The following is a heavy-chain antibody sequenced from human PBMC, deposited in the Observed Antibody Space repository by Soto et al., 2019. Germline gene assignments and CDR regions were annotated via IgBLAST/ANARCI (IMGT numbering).Heavy chain of an antibody. D-gene: IGHD2-15*01. CDR1: GFTFSTYW. CDR2: INSDGSST. V-gene: IGHV3-74*01. CDR3: ARVRCSGGSCRDAYDI. Sequence: EVQLVESGGGLVQPGGSQRLSCAASGFTFSTYWMHWVRQAPGKGLVWVSRINSDGSSTSYADSVKGRFTISRDNAKNTLYLQMNRLRAEDTAMYYCARVRCSGGSCRDAYDIWGQGTMVTVSS. J-gene: IGHJ3*02.